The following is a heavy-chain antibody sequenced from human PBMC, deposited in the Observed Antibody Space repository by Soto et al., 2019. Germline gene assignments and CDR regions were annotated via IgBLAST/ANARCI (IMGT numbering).Heavy chain of an antibody. CDR2: ISNSISTI. V-gene: IGHV3-21*01. Sequence: PGGSLRPSCAASGFTFTTYSMKWVRQAPGKGLEWVSSISNSISTIYYADSVKGRFAISRDNAKNSLYLQMNSLRAEDTAVYHCARDMAVAGTKGFDYWGQGTLVTVSS. D-gene: IGHD6-19*01. CDR1: GFTFTTYS. J-gene: IGHJ4*02. CDR3: ARDMAVAGTKGFDY.